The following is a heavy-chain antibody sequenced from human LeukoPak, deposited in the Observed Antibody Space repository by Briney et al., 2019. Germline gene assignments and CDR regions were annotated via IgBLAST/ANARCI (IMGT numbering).Heavy chain of an antibody. CDR3: ARAASSSSSEDY. V-gene: IGHV4-59*01. CDR1: GGSFSGYY. Sequence: SETLSLTCAVYGGSFSGYYWSWIRQPPGKGLEWIGYIYYSGSTNYNPSLKSRVTISVDTSKNQFSLKLSSVTAAGTAVYYCARAASSSSSEDYWGQGTLVTVSS. CDR2: IYYSGST. D-gene: IGHD6-6*01. J-gene: IGHJ4*02.